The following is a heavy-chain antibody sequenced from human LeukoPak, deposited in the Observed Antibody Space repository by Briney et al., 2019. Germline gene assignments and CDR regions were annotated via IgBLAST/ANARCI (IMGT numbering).Heavy chain of an antibody. Sequence: SETLSLTCAVYGGSFSGYYWSWLRQPPGKGLEWIGEINHSGSTNYNPSLKSRVTISVDTSKNQFSLKLSSVTAADTAVYYCARGKSGSYVTRGYFDYWGQGTLVTVSS. J-gene: IGHJ4*02. CDR3: ARGKSGSYVTRGYFDY. CDR2: INHSGST. V-gene: IGHV4-34*01. D-gene: IGHD1-26*01. CDR1: GGSFSGYY.